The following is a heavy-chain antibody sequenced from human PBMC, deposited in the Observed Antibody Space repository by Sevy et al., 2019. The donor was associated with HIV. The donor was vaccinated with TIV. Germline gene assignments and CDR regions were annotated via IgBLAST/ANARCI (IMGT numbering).Heavy chain of an antibody. Sequence: SVKVSCKASGGTFSSYAISWVRQAPGQGLEWMGRIIPILGIANYAQKFQGRVTITADKSTSTAHMELSSLRSEDTAVYYCARGRDGYKPQSVFDYWGQGTLVTVSS. D-gene: IGHD5-12*01. CDR3: ARGRDGYKPQSVFDY. CDR2: IIPILGIA. CDR1: GGTFSSYA. J-gene: IGHJ4*02. V-gene: IGHV1-69*04.